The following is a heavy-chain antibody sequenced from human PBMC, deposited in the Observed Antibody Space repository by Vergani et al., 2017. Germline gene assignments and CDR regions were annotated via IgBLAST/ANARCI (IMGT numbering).Heavy chain of an antibody. J-gene: IGHJ6*03. Sequence: QVQLQQWGAGLLKPSETLSLTCAVYGGSFSGYYWSWIRQPPGKGLEWIGEINHSGSTNYNPSLKSRVTISVDTSKNQFSLKLSSVTAADTAVYYCARVDTTRRWYYYYYMDVWGKGTTVTVSS. V-gene: IGHV4-34*01. CDR1: GGSFSGYY. CDR3: ARVDTTRRWYYYYYMDV. CDR2: INHSGST. D-gene: IGHD1-1*01.